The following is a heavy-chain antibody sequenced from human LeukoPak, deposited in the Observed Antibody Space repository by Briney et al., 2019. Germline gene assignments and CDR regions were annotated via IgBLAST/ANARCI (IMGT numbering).Heavy chain of an antibody. J-gene: IGHJ4*02. Sequence: PGGSLRLSCAASGFTFSSYAMHWVRQAPGKGLEWVAVISYDGSNKYYADSVKGRFTISRDNSKNTLYLQTNSLRAEDTAVYYCARASPKIVGATNYFDYWGQGTLVTVSS. CDR1: GFTFSSYA. D-gene: IGHD1-26*01. CDR2: ISYDGSNK. CDR3: ARASPKIVGATNYFDY. V-gene: IGHV3-30-3*01.